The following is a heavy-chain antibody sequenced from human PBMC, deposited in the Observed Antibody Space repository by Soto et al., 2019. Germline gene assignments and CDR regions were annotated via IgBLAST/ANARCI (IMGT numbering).Heavy chain of an antibody. CDR3: ARDGVAARRAFDI. CDR1: GHTFTSYG. CDR2: ISAYNGNT. Sequence: ASVKVSCKASGHTFTSYGISWVRQAPGQGLEWMGWISAYNGNTNYAQKLQRRVTMTTDTSTSTAYMEPRSLRSDDTAVYYCARDGVAARRAFDIWGEGTVVTVSS. D-gene: IGHD6-6*01. V-gene: IGHV1-18*01. J-gene: IGHJ3*02.